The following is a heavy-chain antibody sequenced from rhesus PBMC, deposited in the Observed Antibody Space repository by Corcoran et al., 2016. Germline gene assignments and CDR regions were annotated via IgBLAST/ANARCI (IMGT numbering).Heavy chain of an antibody. CDR3: AREGRIYSLFDY. J-gene: IGHJ4*01. D-gene: IGHD2-27*01. Sequence: QVQLQESGPGLVKPSETLSLTCAVSGYSISSGYGWGWIRPPPWKGLEWIGHFYCVSGSTYYNPSLKSRIIVSKDTSKNQFSLKLSLVTAADTAVYYCAREGRIYSLFDYWGQGVLVTVSS. V-gene: IGHV4-127*01. CDR2: FYCVSGST. CDR1: GYSISSGYG.